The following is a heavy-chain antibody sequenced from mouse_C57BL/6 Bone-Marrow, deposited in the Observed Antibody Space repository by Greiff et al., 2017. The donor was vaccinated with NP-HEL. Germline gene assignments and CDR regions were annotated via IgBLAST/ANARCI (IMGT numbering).Heavy chain of an antibody. D-gene: IGHD1-1*01. CDR2: IHPNSGST. J-gene: IGHJ3*01. Sequence: QVQLQQPGAELVKPGASVKLSCKASGYTFTSYWMHWVKQRPGQGLEWIGMIHPNSGSTNYNEKFKSKATLTVDKSSSTAYMQLSSLTSEDSAVYYCAREGENYYGSPFADWGQGTLSLSLQ. V-gene: IGHV1-64*01. CDR3: AREGENYYGSPFAD. CDR1: GYTFTSYW.